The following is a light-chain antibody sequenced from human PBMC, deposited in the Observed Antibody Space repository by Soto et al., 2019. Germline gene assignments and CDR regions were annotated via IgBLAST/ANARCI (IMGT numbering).Light chain of an antibody. Sequence: EIVMTQSPATLSVSPGEIATLSCRASQSVGSNFAWYQQKPGQAPRLLIYGASTRAPGVAARFSGSGSGTEFTLTITSRQSEDFAICYCQQYHNWPPLTFGGGTKVEIK. CDR2: GAS. CDR1: QSVGSN. V-gene: IGKV3-15*01. CDR3: QQYHNWPPLT. J-gene: IGKJ4*01.